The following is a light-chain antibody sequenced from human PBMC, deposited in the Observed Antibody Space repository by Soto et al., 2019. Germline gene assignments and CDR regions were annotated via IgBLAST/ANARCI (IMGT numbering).Light chain of an antibody. Sequence: QSVLTQSPSASASLGASVKLTCTLSSGHSSDAIAWHQQQPEKGPRFLMNLNSDGSHTKGDGIPDRFSGSSPGAERYLTISSLQSEDEADYYCQTWGTGIVVFGGGTKLTVL. CDR1: SGHSSDA. CDR3: QTWGTGIVV. J-gene: IGLJ2*01. CDR2: LNSDGSH. V-gene: IGLV4-69*01.